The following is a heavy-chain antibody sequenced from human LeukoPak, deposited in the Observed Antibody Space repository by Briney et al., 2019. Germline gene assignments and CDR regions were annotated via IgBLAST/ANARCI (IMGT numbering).Heavy chain of an antibody. J-gene: IGHJ4*02. Sequence: GGSLRLSCAASGFTFSSYAMSWVRQAPGKGLEWVSAISGSGGSTYYADSVKGRFTISRDNSKNTLYLQMNSLRAEDTAVYYCAKDRAYYYDSSGYYYVKEDYWGQGTLVTVSS. D-gene: IGHD3-22*01. CDR1: GFTFSSYA. V-gene: IGHV3-23*01. CDR2: ISGSGGST. CDR3: AKDRAYYYDSSGYYYVKEDY.